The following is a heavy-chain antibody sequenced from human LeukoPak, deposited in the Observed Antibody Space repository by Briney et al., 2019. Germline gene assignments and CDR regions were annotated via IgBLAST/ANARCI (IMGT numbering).Heavy chain of an antibody. J-gene: IGHJ5*02. CDR2: IIPIFSTA. CDR3: AGEGSGSYVNWFDP. D-gene: IGHD1-26*01. Sequence: SVTVSCKASGGTFSSYAISWVRQAPGQGLEWMGGIIPIFSTANYAKKFQGRVTITTDESTSTVYMELSSVRSEDTAVYYCAGEGSGSYVNWFDPWGQGTLVTVSS. CDR1: GGTFSSYA. V-gene: IGHV1-69*05.